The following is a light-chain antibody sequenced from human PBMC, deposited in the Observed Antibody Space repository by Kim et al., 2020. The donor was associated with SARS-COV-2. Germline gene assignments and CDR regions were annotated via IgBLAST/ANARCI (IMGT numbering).Light chain of an antibody. CDR2: TDS. J-gene: IGLJ1*01. CDR3: QSADSRGTYYV. Sequence: SYELTQPPSVSVSPGQTARITCSGDALPKQYAYWYQQKPGQAPVLVIYTDSERLSGIPERFSGSSSGTPVTLTISGVQAEDEADYYCQSADSRGTYYVFG. CDR1: ALPKQY. V-gene: IGLV3-25*03.